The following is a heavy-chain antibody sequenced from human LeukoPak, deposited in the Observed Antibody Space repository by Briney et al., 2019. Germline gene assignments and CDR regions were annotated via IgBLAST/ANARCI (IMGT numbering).Heavy chain of an antibody. Sequence: GGSLRLSCAASGFTFSDYYMSWIRQAPGKGLEWVSHISSSGSTIYYADSVKGRFTISRDNAKNSLYLQMNSLRAEDTAVYYCARANYYDSSGPRGYYYYGMDVWGQGTTVTVSS. CDR1: GFTFSDYY. CDR3: ARANYYDSSGPRGYYYYGMDV. V-gene: IGHV3-11*01. CDR2: ISSSGSTI. J-gene: IGHJ6*02. D-gene: IGHD3-22*01.